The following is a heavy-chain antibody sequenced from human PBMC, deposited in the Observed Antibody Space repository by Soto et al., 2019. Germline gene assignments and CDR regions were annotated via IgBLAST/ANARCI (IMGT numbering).Heavy chain of an antibody. CDR2: IYYTGVT. Sequence: SETLSLTCTLSGDPITSGGFYWTWIRQHPAKGLEWIGYIYYTGVTYYNPSLKSRATISVDTSKNQFSLNLSSVTAADTAMYYCARDMRGRRSGRFDPWGQGTLVTVSS. V-gene: IGHV4-31*03. CDR1: GDPITSGGFY. CDR3: ARDMRGRRSGRFDP. D-gene: IGHD3-10*01. J-gene: IGHJ5*02.